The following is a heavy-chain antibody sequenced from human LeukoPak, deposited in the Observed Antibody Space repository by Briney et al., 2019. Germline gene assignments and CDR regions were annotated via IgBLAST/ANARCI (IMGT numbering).Heavy chain of an antibody. D-gene: IGHD3-22*01. J-gene: IGHJ4*02. V-gene: IGHV3-30*02. Sequence: GGSLRLSCAASGFTFNNYGMHWVRQAPGKGLEWVAFIRYNGNNQYYADSVKGRFTISRDNAKNSLYLQMNSLRAEDTAVYYCATSTYDSSASRWGQGTLVTVSS. CDR3: ATSTYDSSASR. CDR1: GFTFNNYG. CDR2: IRYNGNNQ.